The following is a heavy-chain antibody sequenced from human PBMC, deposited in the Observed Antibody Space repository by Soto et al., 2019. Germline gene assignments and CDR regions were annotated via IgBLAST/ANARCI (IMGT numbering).Heavy chain of an antibody. CDR1: GFDFGDYY. V-gene: IGHV3-11*01. CDR3: VRPYYSSSWFPFDR. J-gene: IGHJ4*02. CDR2: IDSGDGTT. Sequence: VGSLRLSCTGSGFDFGDYYMSWIRQAPGKGLEWVSYIDSGDGTTYYTDSVKGRFTISRDNAKKTVYLQMSSLRVEDTALYYCVRPYYSSSWFPFDRWGQGPLVTFSS. D-gene: IGHD6-13*01.